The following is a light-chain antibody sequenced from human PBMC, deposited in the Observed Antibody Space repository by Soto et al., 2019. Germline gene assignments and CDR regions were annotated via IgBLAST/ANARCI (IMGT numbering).Light chain of an antibody. Sequence: DIVMTQSPLSLPVTPGEPASISCRSSQSLLHSNGYNYLDWYLQKPGQSPQLLIYLGSNRASGVPDRFIGSGSGTDFTLTVSSLQAEDVAVYYCQQYQSLPFTFGPGTTVHIK. CDR1: QSLLHSNGYNY. CDR2: LGS. V-gene: IGKV2-28*01. J-gene: IGKJ3*01. CDR3: QQYQSLPFT.